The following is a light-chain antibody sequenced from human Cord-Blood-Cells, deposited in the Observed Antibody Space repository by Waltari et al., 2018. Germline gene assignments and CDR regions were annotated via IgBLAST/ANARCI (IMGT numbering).Light chain of an antibody. CDR1: SSAVGGYNY. Sequence: QSALTQPRSVSGSPGQSVTISCTGTSSAVGGYNYVSWYQQHPGKAPKLMIYDVSKRPSGLPDSFSGSKSGNTASLTISGLQAEDEADYYCCSYAGSYTVVFGGGTKLTVL. CDR2: DVS. V-gene: IGLV2-11*01. CDR3: CSYAGSYTVV. J-gene: IGLJ2*01.